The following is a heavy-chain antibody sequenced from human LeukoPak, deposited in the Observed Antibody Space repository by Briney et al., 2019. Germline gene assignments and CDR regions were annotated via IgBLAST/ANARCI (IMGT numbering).Heavy chain of an antibody. CDR1: GFNFRGYT. D-gene: IGHD3-10*01. Sequence: PGGSLRLSCAASGFNFRGYTMNWVRQAPGKGLEWVSSISSSGSSVYYAESVKGRITISRDNARNSLYLQMDNLRAEDTALYYCAPYYYGSGSYSYGMDVWGQGTTVTVSS. V-gene: IGHV3-21*01. CDR3: APYYYGSGSYSYGMDV. J-gene: IGHJ6*02. CDR2: ISSSGSSV.